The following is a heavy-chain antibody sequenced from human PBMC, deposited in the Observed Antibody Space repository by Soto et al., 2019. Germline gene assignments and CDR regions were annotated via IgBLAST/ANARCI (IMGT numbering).Heavy chain of an antibody. Sequence: QVQLVQSGAEVKKPGASVKVSCKVSGYTLTELSMHWVRQAPGKGVEWMGGFDPEDGETINAQKFQGRVTITEGTSRDTAYMELSSLRSEDTAVYYCASARHRSYYSEYSGHGTLITVSS. CDR2: FDPEDGET. J-gene: IGHJ4*01. CDR3: ASARHRSYYSEY. CDR1: GYTLTELS. V-gene: IGHV1-24*01. D-gene: IGHD1-26*01.